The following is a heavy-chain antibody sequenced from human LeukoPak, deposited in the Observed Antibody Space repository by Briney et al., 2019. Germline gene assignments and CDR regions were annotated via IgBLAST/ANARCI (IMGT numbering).Heavy chain of an antibody. CDR1: GGSISSDNW. CDR2: IYHSGST. D-gene: IGHD3-22*01. J-gene: IGHJ2*01. Sequence: PSETLSLTCAVSGGSISSDNWWSWVRQPPGKGLEWIGEIYHSGSTNYNPSLNRRVTISVDKSKNQFSLKRSSVTAADTAVYYCARDLTGYYDSSGYSTYNTRRWYFDLWGRGTLVTVSS. V-gene: IGHV4-4*02. CDR3: ARDLTGYYDSSGYSTYNTRRWYFDL.